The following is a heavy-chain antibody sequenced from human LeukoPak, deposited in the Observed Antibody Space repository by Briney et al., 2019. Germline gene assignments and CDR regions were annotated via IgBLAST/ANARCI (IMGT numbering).Heavy chain of an antibody. CDR1: GFTLSNAW. Sequence: GGSLRLSCSASGFTLSNAWMNWVRQAPGKGLEWVGLIKSKTDGETPDYAAPVKGRFTISRDDSKDTLYLQMNSLKTEDTAVYNLTRNRVGAINFTSYFDYWGQEPLVTASS. D-gene: IGHD1-26*01. J-gene: IGHJ4*02. CDR3: TRNRVGAINFTSYFDY. CDR2: IKSKTDGETP. V-gene: IGHV3-15*01.